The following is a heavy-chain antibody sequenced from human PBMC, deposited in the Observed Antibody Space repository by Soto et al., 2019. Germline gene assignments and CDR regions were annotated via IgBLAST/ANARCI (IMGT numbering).Heavy chain of an antibody. D-gene: IGHD3-10*01. CDR1: GFTFSSYG. V-gene: IGHV3-30*18. Sequence: QVQLVESGGGVVQPGRSLRLSCAASGFTFSSYGMPWVRQAPGKGLEWVAVISYDGSNKYYADSVKGRFTISRDNSKNTLYLQMNSLRAEDTAVYYCAKASYYYGSGSPLDYWGQGTLVTVSS. CDR3: AKASYYYGSGSPLDY. J-gene: IGHJ4*02. CDR2: ISYDGSNK.